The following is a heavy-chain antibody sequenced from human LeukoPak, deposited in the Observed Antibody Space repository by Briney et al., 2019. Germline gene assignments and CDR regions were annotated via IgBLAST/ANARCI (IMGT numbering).Heavy chain of an antibody. CDR1: GGSFSGYY. D-gene: IGHD3-10*01. J-gene: IGHJ6*03. V-gene: IGHV4-34*01. CDR3: ARLGRKGWFGEFSPYYYYYMDV. CDR2: IYYSGST. Sequence: SETLSLTCAVYGGSFSGYYWGWIRQPPGKGLEWIGSIYYSGSTYYNPSLKSRVTISVDTSKNQFSLKLSSVTAADTAVYYCARLGRKGWFGEFSPYYYYYMDVWGKGTTVTVSS.